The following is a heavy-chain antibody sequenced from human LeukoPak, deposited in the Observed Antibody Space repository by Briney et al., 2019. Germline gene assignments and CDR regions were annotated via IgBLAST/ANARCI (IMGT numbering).Heavy chain of an antibody. V-gene: IGHV3-30*04. CDR2: ISYDGSNK. CDR1: GFTFSSYA. Sequence: SGGSLRLSCAASGFTFSSYAMHWVRQAPGKGLEWVAVISYDGSNKYYADSVKGRFTISRDNSKNTLYPQMNSLRTEDTAVYYCARSRRRELLGTYFDYWGQGTLVTVSS. D-gene: IGHD1-26*01. J-gene: IGHJ4*02. CDR3: ARSRRRELLGTYFDY.